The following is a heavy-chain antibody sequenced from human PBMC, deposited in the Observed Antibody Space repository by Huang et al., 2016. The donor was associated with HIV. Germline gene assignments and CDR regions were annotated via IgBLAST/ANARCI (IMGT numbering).Heavy chain of an antibody. Sequence: EVQLVESGGGLVQPGGSLKLSCAASGFTFSGSAMHWVRQASGKGLEWFVRIRSKANSYATAYAASVKGRFTISRDDSKNTAYLQMNSLKTEDTAVYYCTRLTMIGDGDYWGQGTLVTVSS. J-gene: IGHJ4*02. CDR2: IRSKANSYAT. CDR3: TRLTMIGDGDY. CDR1: GFTFSGSA. V-gene: IGHV3-73*01. D-gene: IGHD3-22*01.